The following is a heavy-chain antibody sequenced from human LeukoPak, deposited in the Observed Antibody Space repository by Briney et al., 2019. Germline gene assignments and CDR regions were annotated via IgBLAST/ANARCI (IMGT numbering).Heavy chain of an antibody. V-gene: IGHV1-2*06. J-gene: IGHJ5*02. D-gene: IGHD6-13*01. CDR1: GYTFTGYY. CDR2: INPDTGGT. Sequence: GASVKVSCKASGYTFTGYYIHWVRQAPGQGLEWMGRINPDTGGTDYAQKFQGRITMTRDTSITTAYMELSRLTPDDTAMYYCAKVPPSITAAGNWLDPWGQGALVTVSS. CDR3: AKVPPSITAAGNWLDP.